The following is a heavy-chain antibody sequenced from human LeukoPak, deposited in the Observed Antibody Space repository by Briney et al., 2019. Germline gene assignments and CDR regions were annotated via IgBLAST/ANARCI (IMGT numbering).Heavy chain of an antibody. CDR3: TRLQDGYNSFDI. CDR1: GFTFSSTW. D-gene: IGHD5-24*01. CDR2: INSDGSSR. Sequence: GGSLSLSCAASGFTFSSTWMHWVRQAPGKGPVWVSRINSDGSSRSYADSVKGRFTISRENAKNTLYLQMDSLRAEDTAVYYCTRLQDGYNSFDIWGQGTLVTVSS. V-gene: IGHV3-74*01. J-gene: IGHJ4*02.